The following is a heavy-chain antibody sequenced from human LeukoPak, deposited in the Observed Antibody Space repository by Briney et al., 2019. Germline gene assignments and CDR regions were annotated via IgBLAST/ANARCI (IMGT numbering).Heavy chain of an antibody. J-gene: IGHJ4*02. CDR3: TRATGGSGYYNPEGYYFDY. D-gene: IGHD3-22*01. CDR2: IRSKAYDGTT. CDR1: GFTFGDYA. V-gene: IGHV3-49*04. Sequence: PGGSLRLSCTASGFTFGDYAMSWVRQAPGKGLEWVCFIRSKAYDGTTEYAASVKGRFTISIDDSTSIAYLQKNSLKTEDTAVYYCTRATGGSGYYNPEGYYFDYWGQGTLVTVSS.